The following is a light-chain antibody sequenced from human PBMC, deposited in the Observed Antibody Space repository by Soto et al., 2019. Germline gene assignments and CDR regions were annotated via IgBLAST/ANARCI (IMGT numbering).Light chain of an antibody. CDR1: SSDVGAYNF. CDR3: CSYAGSSTPWV. Sequence: QSALTQPASVSGSPGQSITISCTGTSSDVGAYNFVSWHQQHPGKAPKLMIYEGSKRPSGVSNRFSGSKSGNTASLTISGLQAEDEADYYCCSYAGSSTPWVFGGGTKLTVL. CDR2: EGS. V-gene: IGLV2-23*01. J-gene: IGLJ3*02.